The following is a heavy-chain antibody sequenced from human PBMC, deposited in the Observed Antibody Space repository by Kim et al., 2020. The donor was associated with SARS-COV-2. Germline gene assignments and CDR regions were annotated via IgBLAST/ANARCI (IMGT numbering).Heavy chain of an antibody. J-gene: IGHJ5*02. CDR1: GYTFTSYY. CDR2: INPSGGST. CDR3: AREKRGGATYGSKWFDP. D-gene: IGHD1-26*01. V-gene: IGHV1-46*01. Sequence: ASVKVSCKASGYTFTSYYMHWVRQAPGQGLEWMGIINPSGGSTSYAQKFQGRVTMTRDTSTSTVYMELSSVRSEDTAVYYCAREKRGGATYGSKWFDPWGQGTLVTVSS.